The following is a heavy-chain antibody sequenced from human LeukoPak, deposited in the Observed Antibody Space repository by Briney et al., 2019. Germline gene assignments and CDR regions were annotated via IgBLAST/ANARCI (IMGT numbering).Heavy chain of an antibody. Sequence: ASVKVSCKASGYTFAGYYMHWVRQAPGQGLEWMGWINPNSGGTNYAQKFQGRVTMTKGTSISTAYMELSRLRSDDTAVYYCARDLGIVWGATMGFDYWGQGTLVTVSS. CDR2: INPNSGGT. D-gene: IGHD1-26*01. J-gene: IGHJ4*02. V-gene: IGHV1-2*02. CDR3: ARDLGIVWGATMGFDY. CDR1: GYTFAGYY.